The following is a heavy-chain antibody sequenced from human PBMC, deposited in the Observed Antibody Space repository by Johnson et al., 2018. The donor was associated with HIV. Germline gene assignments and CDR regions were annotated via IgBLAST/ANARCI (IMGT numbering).Heavy chain of an antibody. CDR1: GFTVSSNY. J-gene: IGHJ3*02. V-gene: IGHV3-66*01. CDR2: IYSGGST. CDR3: ARDPFPRFYALDI. Sequence: VQLVESGGGLVQPGGSLRLSCAASGFTVSSNYMSWVRQAPGKGLEWVSVIYSGGSTYYADSVKGRFTISRDNSKNTLYLQMNSLRAEDTAVYYCARDPFPRFYALDIWGQGTMVTVSS.